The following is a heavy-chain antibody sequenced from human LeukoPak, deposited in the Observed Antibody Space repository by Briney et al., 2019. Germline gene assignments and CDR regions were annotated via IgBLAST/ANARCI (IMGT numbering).Heavy chain of an antibody. CDR2: ISGSGGST. CDR1: GFTFSSYA. J-gene: IGHJ6*02. D-gene: IGHD5-18*01. V-gene: IGHV3-23*01. Sequence: PGGSLRLSCAASGFTFSSYAMSWVRQAPGKGLEWVSAISGSGGSTYYADSVKGRFTISRDNSKNTLYLQMNSLRAEDTAVYYCAKALPSEYSYGYYYGMDVWGQGTTVTVSS. CDR3: AKALPSEYSYGYYYGMDV.